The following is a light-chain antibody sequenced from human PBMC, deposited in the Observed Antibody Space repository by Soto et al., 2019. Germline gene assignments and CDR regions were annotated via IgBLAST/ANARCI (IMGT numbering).Light chain of an antibody. CDR1: QSVSSY. V-gene: IGKV3-11*01. CDR2: DAS. J-gene: IGKJ5*01. CDR3: QQRSNWPPIT. Sequence: EIVLTQSPATLSFSPGERATLSCRASQSVSSYVAWYQQKPGQAPRLLIYDASNRATSTPARCSGSGSGTDFTPTISSLEPEDFAVYYCQQRSNWPPITFGQGTRLEIK.